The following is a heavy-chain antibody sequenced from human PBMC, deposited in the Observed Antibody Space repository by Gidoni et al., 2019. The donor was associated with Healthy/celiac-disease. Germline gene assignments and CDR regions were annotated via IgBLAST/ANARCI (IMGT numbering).Heavy chain of an antibody. V-gene: IGHV4-4*02. D-gene: IGHD3-10*01. CDR2: IYHSGST. Sequence: QVQLQESGPGLVKPSGTLSLTCAVSGGSISSSNWWSWVRQPPGKGLEWIGEIYHSGSTNYNPSLKRRVTISVDKSKNQFSLKLSSVTAADTAVYYCARDSGSYYYGSGSSYFDYWGQGTLVTVSS. CDR3: ARDSGSYYYGSGSSYFDY. J-gene: IGHJ4*02. CDR1: GGSISSSNW.